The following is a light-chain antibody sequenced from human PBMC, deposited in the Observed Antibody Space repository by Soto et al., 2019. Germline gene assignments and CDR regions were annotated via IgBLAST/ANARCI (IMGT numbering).Light chain of an antibody. V-gene: IGLV2-14*01. CDR2: EVT. J-gene: IGLJ1*01. CDR3: SSYTHINTRACV. Sequence: QSALTQPASVSGSPGQSITISCTGTSGDIGSYNRVSWYQQHPGKAPKLIIYEVTDRPSGVSNRFSGSKSGNTASLTISGLQAEGEAEYYCSSYTHINTRACVFGTGTKLTVL. CDR1: SGDIGSYNR.